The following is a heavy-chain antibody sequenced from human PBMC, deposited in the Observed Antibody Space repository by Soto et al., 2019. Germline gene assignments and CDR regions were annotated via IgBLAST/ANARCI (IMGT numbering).Heavy chain of an antibody. CDR2: MNPNSGNT. V-gene: IGHV1-8*01. J-gene: IGHJ4*02. D-gene: IGHD2-2*02. CDR1: GYTFTSYD. CDR3: ARAPRKDIVVVPAALPSDY. Sequence: ASVKVSCKASGYTFTSYDINWVRQATGQGLEWMGWMNPNSGNTGYAQKFQGRVTMTRNTSISTAYMELSSLRSEDTAVYYCARAPRKDIVVVPAALPSDYWGQGTLVTVSS.